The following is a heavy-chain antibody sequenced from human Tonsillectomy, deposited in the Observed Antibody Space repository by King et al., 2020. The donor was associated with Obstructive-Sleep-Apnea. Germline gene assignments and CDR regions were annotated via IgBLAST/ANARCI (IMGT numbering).Heavy chain of an antibody. CDR3: AKAVLGYCSSTSGYGGRYYYYGMDV. V-gene: IGHV3-43*01. CDR1: GFTFGDYT. D-gene: IGHD2-2*01. J-gene: IGHJ6*02. CDR2: ISWDGGST. Sequence: GGGGGGPGGALRRCCAASGFTFGDYTMHWGRQAPGKGLEWVSLISWDGGSTYYADSVKVRFTISRDNSNNSLYREMNSLRTEETALYYCAKAVLGYCSSTSGYGGRYYYYGMDVWGQGTTVTVSS.